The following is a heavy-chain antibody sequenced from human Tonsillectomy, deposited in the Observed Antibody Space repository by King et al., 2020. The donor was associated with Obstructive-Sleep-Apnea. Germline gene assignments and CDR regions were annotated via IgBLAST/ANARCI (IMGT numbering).Heavy chain of an antibody. CDR3: ASTSSGSYYYYYGMDV. D-gene: IGHD3-10*01. J-gene: IGHJ6*02. CDR2: IYPGDSDT. V-gene: IGHV5-51*01. Sequence: QLVQSGAEVKKPGESLKISCKGSGYTFTNYWIGWVRQMPGKGLEWMGIIYPGDSDTRYSPSFQGQVTISADKSISTAYLQWSSLKASDTAMYYCASTSSGSYYYYYGMDVWGQGTTVTVSS. CDR1: GYTFTNYW.